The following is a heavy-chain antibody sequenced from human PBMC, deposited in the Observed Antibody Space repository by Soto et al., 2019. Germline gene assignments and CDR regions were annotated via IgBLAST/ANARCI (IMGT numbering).Heavy chain of an antibody. J-gene: IGHJ5*02. CDR1: GASVSTGAYY. Sequence: SETLSLTCTVSGASVSTGAYYWGWVRQRPGRGLEWIGYVYESGYTYYNMSLKSRLTISLDRSNNQFSLGLTSVTAADTAVYYCVRALRHTAMVYPWFAPGGQGTLVTVPS. V-gene: IGHV4-31*03. D-gene: IGHD5-18*01. CDR2: VYESGYT. CDR3: VRALRHTAMVYPWFAP.